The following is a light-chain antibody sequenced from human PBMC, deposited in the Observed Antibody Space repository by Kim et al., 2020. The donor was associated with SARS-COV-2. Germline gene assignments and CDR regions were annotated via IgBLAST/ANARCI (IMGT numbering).Light chain of an antibody. CDR2: AAS. CDR3: QKCDSAPWT. J-gene: IGKJ1*01. V-gene: IGKV1-27*01. CDR1: QDISNY. Sequence: DIQMTQSPSSLSASVGDRVTNTCRASQDISNYLAWFQLKPGKAPKLLIYAASALQPGVPSLFSGSGSGTDFTLTVTSLQPEDVATYYCQKCDSAPWTFGQGAKVGIK.